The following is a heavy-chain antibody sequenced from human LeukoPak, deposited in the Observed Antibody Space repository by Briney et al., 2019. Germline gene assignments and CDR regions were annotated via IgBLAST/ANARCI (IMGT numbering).Heavy chain of an antibody. D-gene: IGHD3-10*01. CDR3: ARVVPPLYYFDY. Sequence: GGSLRLSCAASVFTFSIPWMSWVRQAPGKGLEWVANIKQDGSEKYYVDSVKGRFTISRDNAKNSLYLQMNSLRAEDTAVYFCARVVPPLYYFDYWGQGTLVTASS. V-gene: IGHV3-7*01. J-gene: IGHJ4*02. CDR1: VFTFSIPW. CDR2: IKQDGSEK.